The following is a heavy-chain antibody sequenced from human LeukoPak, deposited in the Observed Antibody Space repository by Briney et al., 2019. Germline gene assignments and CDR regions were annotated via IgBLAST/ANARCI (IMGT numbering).Heavy chain of an antibody. CDR1: GASISSSY. Sequence: PSETLSLTCTVSGASISSSYWSWIRQPPGMGLEWIGYIYSSGTTNYSPSLKSRVTISIDTSKNQFSLKLTSVTAADTAVYYCARVVNWGLRYFDLWGRGTLVTVPS. CDR2: IYSSGTT. D-gene: IGHD7-27*01. J-gene: IGHJ2*01. V-gene: IGHV4-59*01. CDR3: ARVVNWGLRYFDL.